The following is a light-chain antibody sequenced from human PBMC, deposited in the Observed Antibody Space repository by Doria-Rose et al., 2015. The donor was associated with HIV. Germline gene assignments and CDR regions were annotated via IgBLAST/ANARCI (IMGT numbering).Light chain of an antibody. CDR3: QQYHDTPS. V-gene: IGKV4-1*01. Sequence: DIRVTQSPESLGMSLGERATLNCKSNQSLLYTSKNYLAWYQQNPGQPPKLLIYWASTRQSGVPARSSGSGSGTDFTLTISSLEAEDVAVYYCQQYHDTPSFGPGTTVDIK. CDR1: QSLLYTSKNY. CDR2: WAS. J-gene: IGKJ3*01.